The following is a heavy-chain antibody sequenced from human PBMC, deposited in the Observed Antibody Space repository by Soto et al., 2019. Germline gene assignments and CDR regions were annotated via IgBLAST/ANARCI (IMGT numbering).Heavy chain of an antibody. J-gene: IGHJ6*02. CDR2: IIPIFGTA. D-gene: IGHD5-18*01. V-gene: IGHV1-69*13. CDR3: ARDQVFSSGYSSMHV. CDR1: GGTFSSYA. Sequence: GASVKVSCKASGGTFSSYAISWVRQAPGQGLEWMGGIIPIFGTANYAQKYQGRVTITADESTSTAYMELSSLRSEDTAVYYCARDQVFSSGYSSMHVWGQGTTVTVSS.